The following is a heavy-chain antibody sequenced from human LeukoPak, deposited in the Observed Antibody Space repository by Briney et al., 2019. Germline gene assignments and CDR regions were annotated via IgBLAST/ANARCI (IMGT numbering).Heavy chain of an antibody. J-gene: IGHJ4*02. CDR2: IYTGGST. CDR1: GFTVTSNY. D-gene: IGHD2-21*01. CDR3: AGGDNFDF. Sequence: SMRLSCAASGFTVTSNYMSWVRQAPWKGLEWVAVIYTGGSTYYAASVKGRFTISRHNSKNTLYLQMNSLRTEDTAVYYCAGGDNFDFWGQGTLVTVSS. V-gene: IGHV3-53*04.